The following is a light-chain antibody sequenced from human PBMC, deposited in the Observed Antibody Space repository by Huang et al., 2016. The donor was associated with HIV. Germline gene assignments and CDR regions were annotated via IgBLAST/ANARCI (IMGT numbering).Light chain of an antibody. V-gene: IGKV1-5*03. CDR3: QQYNRFYT. J-gene: IGKJ2*01. CDR2: TAS. Sequence: DIQMTQSPSTLSASVGDRVTITCRASQSVCNWLAWYQQKPGQAPKLLVYTASTLQNGAASRFSSSGSETEFTITINGLQPDDFATYYCQQYNRFYTFGQGTRLDIK. CDR1: QSVCNW.